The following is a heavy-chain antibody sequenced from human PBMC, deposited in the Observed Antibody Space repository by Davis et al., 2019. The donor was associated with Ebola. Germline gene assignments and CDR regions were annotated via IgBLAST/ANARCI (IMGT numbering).Heavy chain of an antibody. J-gene: IGHJ4*02. V-gene: IGHV3-23*01. CDR3: AKSPPAFTVSYYFDY. D-gene: IGHD4-17*01. Sequence: GESLKISCAASGFTFSSYGMHWVRQAPGKGLEWVSAISGSGGSTYYADSVKGRFTISRDNSKNTLYLQMNSLRAEDTAVYYCAKSPPAFTVSYYFDYWGQGTLVTVSS. CDR2: ISGSGGST. CDR1: GFTFSSYG.